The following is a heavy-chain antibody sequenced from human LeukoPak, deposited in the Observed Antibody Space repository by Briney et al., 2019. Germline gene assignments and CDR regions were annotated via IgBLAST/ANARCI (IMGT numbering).Heavy chain of an antibody. D-gene: IGHD2/OR15-2a*01. V-gene: IGHV4-59*01. J-gene: IGHJ5*02. CDR3: ARNRFQLSGAYWFDP. CDR1: GGSMKNSF. Sequence: KPSETLSLTCTASGGSMKNSFWSWIRQPPGKGLEWIGYISDSGNTNYNPSLKTRVSFLVDTSKGQFYLILMSLTAADTALYFWARNRFQLSGAYWFDPWGRGTLVTVSS. CDR2: ISDSGNT.